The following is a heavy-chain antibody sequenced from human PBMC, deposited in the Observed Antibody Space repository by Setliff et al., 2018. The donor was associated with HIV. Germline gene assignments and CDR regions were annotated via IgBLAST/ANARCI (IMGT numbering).Heavy chain of an antibody. CDR3: ARTDYGGNSGGNYFDY. D-gene: IGHD4-17*01. V-gene: IGHV1-18*01. CDR2: IIPYNGHT. J-gene: IGHJ4*02. Sequence: GASVKVSCKASGGTFSSYAISWVRQAPGQGLEWMGGIIPYNGHTNFAQKFQGRVTMTTDTATSTAYMEVRSLRSDDTAMYYCARTDYGGNSGGNYFDYWGQGSLVTVSS. CDR1: GGTFSSYA.